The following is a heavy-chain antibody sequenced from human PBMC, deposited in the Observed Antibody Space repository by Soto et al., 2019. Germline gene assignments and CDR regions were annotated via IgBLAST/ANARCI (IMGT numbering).Heavy chain of an antibody. D-gene: IGHD3-10*01. Sequence: ASVKVSCKASGYTFTGYYMHWVRQAPGQGLEWMGWINPNSGGTNYAQKFQGWVTMTRDTSISTAYMELSRLRSDDTAVYYFARDSHYGSGSYPVYYYYYMDVWGKGTTVTVSS. CDR3: ARDSHYGSGSYPVYYYYYMDV. V-gene: IGHV1-2*04. CDR1: GYTFTGYY. CDR2: INPNSGGT. J-gene: IGHJ6*03.